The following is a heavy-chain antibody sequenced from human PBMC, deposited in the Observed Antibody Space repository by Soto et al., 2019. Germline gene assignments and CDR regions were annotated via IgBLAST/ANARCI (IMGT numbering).Heavy chain of an antibody. CDR2: INTDGSST. CDR1: GFTFSSYW. J-gene: IGHJ4*02. CDR3: ARGIGSPVAGNLDY. V-gene: IGHV3-74*01. Sequence: EVQLVESGGGLVQPGGSLRLSCAASGFTFSSYWMHWVRQAPGKGLVWVSRINTDGSSTSYADSVKGRFTISRDNAKNTLSLQMNSLRAEDTAVYYCARGIGSPVAGNLDYWGQGTLATVSS. D-gene: IGHD6-19*01.